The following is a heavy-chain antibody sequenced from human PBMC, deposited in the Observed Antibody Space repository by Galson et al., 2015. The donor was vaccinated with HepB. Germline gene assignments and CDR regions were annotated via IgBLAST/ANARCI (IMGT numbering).Heavy chain of an antibody. V-gene: IGHV3-30*04. CDR1: GFTFSSYA. D-gene: IGHD4-17*01. Sequence: SLRLSCAASGFTFSSYAMHWVRQAPGKGLEWVAVISYDGSNKYYADSVKGRFTISRDNSKNTLYLQMNSLRAEDTAVYYCARHGDNHYYYYGMDVWGQGTTVTVSS. CDR3: ARHGDNHYYYYGMDV. J-gene: IGHJ6*02. CDR2: ISYDGSNK.